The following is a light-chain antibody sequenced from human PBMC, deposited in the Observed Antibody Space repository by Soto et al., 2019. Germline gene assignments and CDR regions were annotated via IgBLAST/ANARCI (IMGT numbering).Light chain of an antibody. CDR1: SSDVGGYNC. V-gene: IGLV2-14*01. CDR3: NSYRSSSTLYV. Sequence: QSALTQPASVSGSPGQSITISCTGTSSDVGGYNCVSWYQQHPGKAPKLMIYDVNNRPSGVSNRFYGSKSGNTASLTISGLQAEDEADYYCNSYRSSSTLYVFGTGTKLTVL. J-gene: IGLJ1*01. CDR2: DVN.